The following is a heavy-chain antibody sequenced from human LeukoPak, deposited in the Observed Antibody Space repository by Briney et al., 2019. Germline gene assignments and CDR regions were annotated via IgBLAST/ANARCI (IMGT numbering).Heavy chain of an antibody. CDR2: IFHTGST. CDR1: GGSISTFY. Sequence: SETLSLTCTVSGGSISTFYWSWIRRSPVKGLEWIGYIFHTGSTDYNPSLKSRVTISVDTSKNQFSLKLSSVTAADTAVYYCARQNYDVRAYRYYGVDVWGQGTTVTVSS. J-gene: IGHJ6*02. V-gene: IGHV4-59*08. D-gene: IGHD3-22*01. CDR3: ARQNYDVRAYRYYGVDV.